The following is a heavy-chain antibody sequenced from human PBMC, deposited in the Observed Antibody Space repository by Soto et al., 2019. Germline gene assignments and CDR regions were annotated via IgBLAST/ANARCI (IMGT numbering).Heavy chain of an antibody. CDR1: GYSFATYW. Sequence: GESLKISCKASGYSFATYWIGWVRQKPVNGLEWMGIIYPSDSYTNYSPSFQGHVTISADKSISTAYLQWSSLKASDTAMYYCARHYNWNYPLYYYGMDVWGQGTTATVSS. CDR3: ARHYNWNYPLYYYGMDV. J-gene: IGHJ6*02. D-gene: IGHD1-7*01. V-gene: IGHV5-51*01. CDR2: IYPSDSYT.